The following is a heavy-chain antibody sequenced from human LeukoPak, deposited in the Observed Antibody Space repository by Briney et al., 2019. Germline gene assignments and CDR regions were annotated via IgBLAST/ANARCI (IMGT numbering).Heavy chain of an antibody. D-gene: IGHD5-24*01. Sequence: PSETLSLTCTVSGDSINTYYWNWIRQPPGKGLEWIAYIFFSGTTKYNPSLESRVTISVDTSKNQFSLDLTSVTAADTALYYCARGGDGYNYVDYWGPGTLVTVSS. CDR3: ARGGDGYNYVDY. CDR1: GDSINTYY. V-gene: IGHV4-59*01. J-gene: IGHJ4*02. CDR2: IFFSGTT.